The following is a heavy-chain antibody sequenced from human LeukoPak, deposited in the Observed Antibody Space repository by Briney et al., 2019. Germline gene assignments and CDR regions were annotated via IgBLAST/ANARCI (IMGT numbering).Heavy chain of an antibody. Sequence: ASVKVSCKASGYTFTSYYMHWVRQAPGQGLEWMGLINPSGGSTSYAQKFQGRVTMTRDTSTSTVYMELSSLRSEDTAVYYCAGSYCGGDCFDYWYFDLWGRGTLVTVSS. J-gene: IGHJ2*01. V-gene: IGHV1-46*01. D-gene: IGHD2-21*02. CDR1: GYTFTSYY. CDR2: INPSGGST. CDR3: AGSYCGGDCFDYWYFDL.